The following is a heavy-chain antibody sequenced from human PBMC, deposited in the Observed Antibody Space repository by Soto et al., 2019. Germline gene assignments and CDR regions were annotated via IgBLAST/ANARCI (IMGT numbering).Heavy chain of an antibody. V-gene: IGHV4-4*02. J-gene: IGHJ4*02. CDR2: IYHTGTT. CDR1: GGSISDNW. CDR3: ARHIAVHRTRGFDF. D-gene: IGHD2-21*01. Sequence: QVQLQESGPGLVKPSGTLSLTCAVSGGSISDNWWSWVRQRPGKGLAWIGEIYHTGTTHYNPSLWSRVTISIDTAKNQFSLKLSSVTAADTAVYYCARHIAVHRTRGFDFWGQGTLVTVSS.